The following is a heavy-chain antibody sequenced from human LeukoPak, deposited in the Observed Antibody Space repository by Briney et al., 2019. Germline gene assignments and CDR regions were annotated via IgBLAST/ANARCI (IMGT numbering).Heavy chain of an antibody. D-gene: IGHD6-19*01. Sequence: SESLRLFCTVSGVSISSAGYYWIWIRQHPGKGLECLGYIYYTGSTYYNPSLKSQDTISVDTSKNQFSLKLSSVTAADTSLYYCARRAVAAIDYWGEGTLGSVSS. J-gene: IGHJ4*02. CDR1: GVSISSAGYY. CDR2: IYYTGST. CDR3: ARRAVAAIDY. V-gene: IGHV4-31*01.